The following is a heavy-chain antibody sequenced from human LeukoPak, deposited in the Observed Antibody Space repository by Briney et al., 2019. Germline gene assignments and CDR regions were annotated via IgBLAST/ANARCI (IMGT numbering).Heavy chain of an antibody. Sequence: ASVKVSCKASGYTFTSYDINWVRLAPGQGLEWMGWMNPNSGNTGYAQKFQGRVTMTRNTSISTAYMELSSLRSEDTAVYYCARGRGRWLQPFDYRGQGTLVTVSS. V-gene: IGHV1-8*01. CDR1: GYTFTSYD. D-gene: IGHD5-24*01. J-gene: IGHJ4*02. CDR3: ARGRGRWLQPFDY. CDR2: MNPNSGNT.